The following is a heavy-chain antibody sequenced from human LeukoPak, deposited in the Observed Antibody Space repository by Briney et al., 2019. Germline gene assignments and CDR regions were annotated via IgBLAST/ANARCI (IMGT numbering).Heavy chain of an antibody. J-gene: IGHJ4*02. V-gene: IGHV1-46*01. CDR2: INPSGGST. CDR1: GGTFSSYA. CDR3: ARVSRDGYNIGGFDY. D-gene: IGHD5-24*01. Sequence: ASVKVSCKASGGTFSSYAISWVRQAPGQGLEWMGIINPSGGSTSYAQKFQGRVTMTRDTSTSTVYMELSSLRSEDTAVYYCARVSRDGYNIGGFDYWGQGTLVTVSS.